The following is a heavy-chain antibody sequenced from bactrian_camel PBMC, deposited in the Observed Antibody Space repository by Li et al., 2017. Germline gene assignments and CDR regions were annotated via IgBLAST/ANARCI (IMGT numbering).Heavy chain of an antibody. D-gene: IGHD8*01. CDR3: ASGAFAY. J-gene: IGHJ4*01. CDR2: ITSLPGLFRAA. CDR1: GITFSRHD. Sequence: VQLVESGGGLVQPGESLRLSCVASGITFSRHDMSWVRQAPGKEVEWVAGITSLPGLFRAASYADSVKGRFTISRDNAKNTVHLQLSSLGSDDTALYYCASGAFAYWGQGTQVTVS. V-gene: IGHV3S40*01.